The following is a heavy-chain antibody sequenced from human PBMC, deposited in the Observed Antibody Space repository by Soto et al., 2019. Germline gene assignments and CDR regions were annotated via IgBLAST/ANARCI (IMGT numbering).Heavy chain of an antibody. CDR2: ISSSSSYI. J-gene: IGHJ4*02. D-gene: IGHD6-13*01. Sequence: GGSLSLSCAASVFAFRNYNMNWVRQAPGKGLEWVSSISSSSSYIYYADSAKGRFTISRDNAKNSLYLQMNSLRAEDTAVYYCARASSTWYDYWGQGTLVNVSS. V-gene: IGHV3-21*01. CDR1: VFAFRNYN. CDR3: ARASSTWYDY.